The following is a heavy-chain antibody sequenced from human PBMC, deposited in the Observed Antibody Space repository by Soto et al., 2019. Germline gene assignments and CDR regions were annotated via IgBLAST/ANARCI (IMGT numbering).Heavy chain of an antibody. CDR3: ATKYSSSLPYLNY. Sequence: PGGSLRLSCAASGFTFSTYALSWVRQAPGMGLEWVSSITGNGGGTYYADSVKGRFTISRDNSKNTLYLQINSLRAEDTAVYYCATKYSSSLPYLNYWGPGTLVTVSS. J-gene: IGHJ4*02. V-gene: IGHV3-23*01. CDR1: GFTFSTYA. D-gene: IGHD6-6*01. CDR2: ITGNGGGT.